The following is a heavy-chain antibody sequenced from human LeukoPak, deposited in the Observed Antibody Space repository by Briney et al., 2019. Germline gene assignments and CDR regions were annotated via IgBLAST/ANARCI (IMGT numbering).Heavy chain of an antibody. CDR1: GFTFSSYS. V-gene: IGHV3-21*01. CDR3: ARDYYYGMDV. Sequence: GGSLRLSCAASGFTFSSYSMNWVRQAPGKGLEWVSFISSGSNYIYYADSVKGRFTISRDNAKNSLYLQMNRLRAEDTAVDYCARDYYYGMDVWGQGTTVTVSS. CDR2: ISSGSNYI. J-gene: IGHJ6*02.